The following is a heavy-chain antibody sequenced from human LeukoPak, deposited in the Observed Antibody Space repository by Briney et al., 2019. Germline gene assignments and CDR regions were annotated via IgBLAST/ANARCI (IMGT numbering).Heavy chain of an antibody. Sequence: SETLSLTCTVSGGSITSNTNYWDWIRQPPGRGLEWIGGIYYSGSTYYSPSLKSRVTMSVDTSKDQFSLKLTSVNAADTAVYYCARRAVVPAAKSVFDYWGQGTLVTVSS. CDR1: GGSITSNTNY. CDR3: ARRAVVPAAKSVFDY. V-gene: IGHV4-39*01. D-gene: IGHD2-2*01. J-gene: IGHJ4*02. CDR2: IYYSGST.